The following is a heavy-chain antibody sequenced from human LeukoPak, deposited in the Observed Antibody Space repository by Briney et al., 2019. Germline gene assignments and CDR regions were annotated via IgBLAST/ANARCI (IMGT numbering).Heavy chain of an antibody. Sequence: GGSLRLSCAPSLFTAITNDTTCGSATPGERVECVSVLYSDDNTKYADSVQGRFTISRDNSKNTLYLEMNSLSPDDTAVYYCARGVEPLAANTLAYWGQGTLVTVSS. CDR3: ARGVEPLAANTLAY. CDR2: LYSDDNT. J-gene: IGHJ4*02. V-gene: IGHV3-53*01. CDR1: LFTAITND. D-gene: IGHD1-14*01.